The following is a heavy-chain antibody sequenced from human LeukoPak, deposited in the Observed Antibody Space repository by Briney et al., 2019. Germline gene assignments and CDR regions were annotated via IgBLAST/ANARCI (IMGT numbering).Heavy chain of an antibody. Sequence: ASVKVSCKASGYTFTSYYMHWVRQAPGQGLEWMGIINPSGGSTSYAQKFQGRATMTRDTSTSTVYMELSSLRSEDTAVYYCARCSVHYYYYMDVWGKGTTVTVSS. J-gene: IGHJ6*03. V-gene: IGHV1-46*01. CDR1: GYTFTSYY. CDR3: ARCSVHYYYYMDV. CDR2: INPSGGST. D-gene: IGHD4/OR15-4a*01.